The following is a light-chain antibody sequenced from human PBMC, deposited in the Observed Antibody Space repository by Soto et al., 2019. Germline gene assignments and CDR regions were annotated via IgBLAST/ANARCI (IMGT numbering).Light chain of an antibody. CDR1: QSLNSL. CDR3: QQYNSYSSWT. V-gene: IGKV1-5*01. CDR2: DAS. J-gene: IGKJ1*01. Sequence: DIQITQSPSTLSASVGDRVTITCRASQSLNSLLAWYQQKPVRAPKLLIYDASTLESGVPSRFSGSGSGTEFTLTISSLQTDDFATSYCQQYNSYSSWTFGQGTKVDIK.